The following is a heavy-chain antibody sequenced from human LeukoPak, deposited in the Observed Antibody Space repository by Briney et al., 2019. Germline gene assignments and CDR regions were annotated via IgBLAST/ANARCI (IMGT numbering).Heavy chain of an antibody. CDR1: GGTFISYA. J-gene: IGHJ3*02. D-gene: IGHD2-2*01. CDR2: IIPILGIA. CDR3: ARSAAEDAFDI. V-gene: IGHV1-69*04. Sequence: ASVKVSCKASGGTFISYAISWVRQAPGQGLEWMGRIIPILGIANYAQKFQGRVTITTDKSTSTAYMELSSLRSEDTAVYYCARSAAEDAFDIWGQGTMVTVSS.